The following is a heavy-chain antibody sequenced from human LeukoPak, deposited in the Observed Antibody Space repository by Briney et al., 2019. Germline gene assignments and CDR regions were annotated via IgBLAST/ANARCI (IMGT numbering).Heavy chain of an antibody. CDR1: GFAFSSYA. V-gene: IGHV3-30*18. J-gene: IGHJ4*02. D-gene: IGHD6-6*01. CDR2: ITYDGSNK. Sequence: GGSLRLSCAASGFAFSSYAMHWVRQAPGKGLEWVGVITYDGSNKFYADFVKGRFTISRDNSKNTLYLQMNSLRTEDTAVYYCAKIPKQLGLAIEAYWGQGALVTVSS. CDR3: AKIPKQLGLAIEAY.